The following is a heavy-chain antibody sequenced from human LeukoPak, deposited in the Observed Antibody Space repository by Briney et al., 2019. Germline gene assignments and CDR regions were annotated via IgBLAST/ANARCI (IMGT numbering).Heavy chain of an antibody. J-gene: IGHJ4*02. V-gene: IGHV1-3*01. CDR3: ARVLMVRGVTPFGY. CDR1: GYAFISYG. Sequence: ASVKVSCKASGYAFISYGFSWVRQAPGQRLEWMGWINAGNGNTKYSQKFQGRVTITRDTSASTAYMELSSLRSEDTAVYYCARVLMVRGVTPFGYWGQGTLVTVSS. CDR2: INAGNGNT. D-gene: IGHD3-10*01.